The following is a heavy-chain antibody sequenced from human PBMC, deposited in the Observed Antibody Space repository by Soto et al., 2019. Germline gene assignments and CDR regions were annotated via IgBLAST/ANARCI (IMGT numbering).Heavy chain of an antibody. V-gene: IGHV1-3*01. J-gene: IGHJ4*02. CDR2: INAGNGNT. Sequence: ASVKVSCKASGYTFTSYAMHWVRQAPGQRLEWMGWINAGNGNTKYSQKFQGRVTITRDTSASTAYMELSSLRSEDTAVYYCARDPHIVVVTAIRGGSYYFDYWGQGTLVTVSS. CDR3: ARDPHIVVVTAIRGGSYYFDY. CDR1: GYTFTSYA. D-gene: IGHD2-21*02.